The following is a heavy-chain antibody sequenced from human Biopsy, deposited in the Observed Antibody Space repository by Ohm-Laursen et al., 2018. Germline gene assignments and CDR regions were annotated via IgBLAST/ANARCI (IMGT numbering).Heavy chain of an antibody. J-gene: IGHJ4*02. CDR3: TALEGDSLVVPAARPMDS. CDR1: TFTAAW. CDR2: IKGAGDGGTT. Sequence: TFTAAWMGRARQAPGKGLEWVGRIKGAGDGGTTDYAAPVKGRFSISRDASKNPMYLEMNSWKTEDTAVYFCTALEGDSLVVPAARPMDSGGQGTLVIVSS. V-gene: IGHV3-15*01. D-gene: IGHD2-2*01.